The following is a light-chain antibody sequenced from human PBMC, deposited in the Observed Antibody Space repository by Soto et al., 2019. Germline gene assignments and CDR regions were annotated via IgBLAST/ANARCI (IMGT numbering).Light chain of an antibody. CDR1: QSVSSN. Sequence: EIVVTHSPATLSVSPGERATLSCRASQSVSSNLAWYQQKPGQAPRLLIYDASTRATGIPDRFRGSGSGTDFTLTISSLQSEDLAVYYCQQYNNWPPWTFGQGTKVDIK. J-gene: IGKJ1*01. V-gene: IGKV3-15*01. CDR3: QQYNNWPPWT. CDR2: DAS.